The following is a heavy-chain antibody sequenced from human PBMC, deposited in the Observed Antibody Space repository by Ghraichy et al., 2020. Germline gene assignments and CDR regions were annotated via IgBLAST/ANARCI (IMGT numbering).Heavy chain of an antibody. J-gene: IGHJ4*02. D-gene: IGHD1-26*01. CDR1: GYTFTSYG. V-gene: IGHV1-18*01. CDR2: ISAYNGDT. CDR3: ARVPSWEPLDC. Sequence: ASVKVSCKGSGYTFTSYGISWVRQAPGQGPEWKGWISAYNGDTKYAQSLQGRVTLTTDTSTSTAYMELRGLRSDDTAVYFCARVPSWEPLDCWGQGTLVTVSS.